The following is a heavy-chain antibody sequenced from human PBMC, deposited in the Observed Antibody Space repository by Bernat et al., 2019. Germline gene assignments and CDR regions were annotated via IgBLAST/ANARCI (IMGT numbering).Heavy chain of an antibody. J-gene: IGHJ3*02. CDR1: GGSISSNSYY. Sequence: QLQLQESGPGLVKPSETLSLTCTVSGGSISSNSYYWGWIRQPPGKGLEWIGSISYSGNTYYNPSLKSRVTITVDTSKNQFSLRLNSVTAADTAVYYCARPRYSSSFEGDFDIWGQGTMVTVSS. CDR3: ARPRYSSSFEGDFDI. CDR2: ISYSGNT. V-gene: IGHV4-39*01. D-gene: IGHD6-13*01.